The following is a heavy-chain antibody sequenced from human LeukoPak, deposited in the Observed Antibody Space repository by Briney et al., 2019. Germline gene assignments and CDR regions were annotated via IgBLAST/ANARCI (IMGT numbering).Heavy chain of an antibody. Sequence: SETLSLTCTVSGYSISSGYYWGWIRQPPGKGLEWIGSIYYSGSTYYNPSLKSRVTISVDTSKNQFSLKLSSVTAADTAVYYCARTKGSYYRAFDIWGQGTMVTVSS. D-gene: IGHD2/OR15-2a*01. CDR2: IYYSGST. CDR1: GYSISSGYY. V-gene: IGHV4-38-2*02. J-gene: IGHJ3*02. CDR3: ARTKGSYYRAFDI.